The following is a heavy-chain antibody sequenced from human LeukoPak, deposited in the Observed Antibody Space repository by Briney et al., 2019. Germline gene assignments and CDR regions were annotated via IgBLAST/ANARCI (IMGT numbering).Heavy chain of an antibody. J-gene: IGHJ1*01. CDR2: INSGGSST. Sequence: GGSLRLSCAASGFTFSTYWMHWVRQPPGKGPVWVSRINSGGSSTSYADSVKGRFTISRDNSKNTLNLQMNSLRAEDTAVYYCVKGGGRYYDSSGSIGTHWGQGTLVTVSS. D-gene: IGHD3-22*01. CDR1: GFTFSTYW. CDR3: VKGGGRYYDSSGSIGTH. V-gene: IGHV3-74*01.